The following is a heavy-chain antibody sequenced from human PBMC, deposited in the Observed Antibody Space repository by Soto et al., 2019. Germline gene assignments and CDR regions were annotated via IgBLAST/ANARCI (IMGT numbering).Heavy chain of an antibody. D-gene: IGHD6-19*01. V-gene: IGHV4-34*01. Sequence: SETLSLTCAVYGGSFSGYYWSWIRQPPGKGLEWIGEINHSGSTNYNPSLKSRVTISVDTSKNQFSLKLSSVTAADTAVYYCARGAGGGMAVAIYVLWGQGTLVTVSS. CDR3: ARGAGGGMAVAIYVL. CDR2: INHSGST. CDR1: GGSFSGYY. J-gene: IGHJ4*02.